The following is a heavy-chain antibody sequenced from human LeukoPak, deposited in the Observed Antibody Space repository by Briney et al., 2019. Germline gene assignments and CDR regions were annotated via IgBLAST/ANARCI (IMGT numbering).Heavy chain of an antibody. J-gene: IGHJ4*02. CDR2: IRYDGSNK. D-gene: IGHD6-6*01. V-gene: IGHV3-30*02. Sequence: GGSLRLSCAASGFTFSSYGMHWVRQAPGKGLEWVAFIRYDGSNKYYADSVKGRFTISRDNSKNTLYLQMNSLRAEDTAVYYCARDYSSSSGGFDYWGQGTLVTVSS. CDR1: GFTFSSYG. CDR3: ARDYSSSSGGFDY.